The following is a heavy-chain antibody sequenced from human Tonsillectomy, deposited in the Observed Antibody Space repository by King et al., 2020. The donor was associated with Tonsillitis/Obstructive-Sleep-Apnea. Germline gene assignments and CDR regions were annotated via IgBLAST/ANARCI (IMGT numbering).Heavy chain of an antibody. D-gene: IGHD6-19*01. J-gene: IGHJ4*02. CDR3: AQDDSSGWYTYLDY. CDR1: GFTFSSYA. Sequence: VQLVESGGGLVQPGGSLRLSCAASGFTFSSYAMSWVRQAPGKGLEWVSAISGRGGSTYYAGSVKGRFTISRENSKNTLYLQMNSLRAEDTAVYYCAQDDSSGWYTYLDYWGQGTLVTVSS. V-gene: IGHV3-23*04. CDR2: ISGRGGST.